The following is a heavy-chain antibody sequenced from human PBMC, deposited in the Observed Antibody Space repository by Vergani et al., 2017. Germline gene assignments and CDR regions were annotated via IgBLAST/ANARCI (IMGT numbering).Heavy chain of an antibody. J-gene: IGHJ6*02. CDR3: ARDRDSSSSYYYYGMDV. CDR1: GGSISSGSYY. CDR2: IYTSGST. V-gene: IGHV4-61*02. Sequence: QVQLQESGPGLVKPSQTLSLTCTASGGSISSGSYYWSWLRQPAGKGLEWIGRIYTSGSTNYNPSLKSRVTISVDTSKTQFSLKLSSVTAADTAVYYCARDRDSSSSYYYYGMDVWGQGTTVTVSS. D-gene: IGHD6-13*01.